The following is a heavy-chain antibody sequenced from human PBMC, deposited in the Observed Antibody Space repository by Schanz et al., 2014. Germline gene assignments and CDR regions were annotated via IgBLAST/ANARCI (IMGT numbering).Heavy chain of an antibody. D-gene: IGHD5-12*01. CDR1: GFTFSNYW. J-gene: IGHJ4*02. V-gene: IGHV3-7*01. Sequence: VYLVQSGGGLVQPGGSLRLSCAASGFTFSNYWMSWVRQAPGKGLEWVANIKQDGSEKYYVDSVKGRFTFSRDNAKNSLYLQMNSLRAEDTAVYYCASQRGHSGYDGPWGYWGQGTLVTVSS. CDR2: IKQDGSEK. CDR3: ASQRGHSGYDGPWGY.